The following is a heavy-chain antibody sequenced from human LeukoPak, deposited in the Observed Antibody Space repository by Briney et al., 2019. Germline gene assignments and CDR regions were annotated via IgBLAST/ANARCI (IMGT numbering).Heavy chain of an antibody. CDR3: ARDGSTGAVDFDY. V-gene: IGHV3-7*05. CDR2: TKQDGGEK. D-gene: IGHD7-27*01. J-gene: IGHJ4*02. Sequence: GGSLRLSCAASGFTFSSYWMSWVRQAPGKGLEWGASTKQDGGEKYYVDSVKGRFTISRDNAKRSLYLQMNSLRAEDTAVYYCARDGSTGAVDFDYWGQGTLVTVSS. CDR1: GFTFSSYW.